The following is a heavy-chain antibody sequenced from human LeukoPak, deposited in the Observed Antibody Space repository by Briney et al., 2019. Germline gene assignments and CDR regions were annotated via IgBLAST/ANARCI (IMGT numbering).Heavy chain of an antibody. J-gene: IGHJ3*02. CDR2: IIPILGIA. CDR1: GGTFSSYT. V-gene: IGHV1-69*02. D-gene: IGHD3-3*01. CDR3: ARGSITIFGVVIHAFDI. Sequence: SVKVSCKASGGTFSSYTISWVRQAPGQGLEWMGRIIPILGIANYAQKFQGRVTITADKSTSTAYMELSSLRSEDTAVYYCARGSITIFGVVIHAFDIRGQGTMVTVSS.